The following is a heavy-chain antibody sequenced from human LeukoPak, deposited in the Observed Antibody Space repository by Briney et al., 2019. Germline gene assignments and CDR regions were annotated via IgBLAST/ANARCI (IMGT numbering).Heavy chain of an antibody. Sequence: SGPALMKPTQTLTLTCTFSGFSLSTSGMCGSWIRQPPGKALELLALIDWDDDKYYSTSLKTRLTISTDTTKNQVVLIMTNMDPVDTATYYCARILYYYDSSGYRHYYFDYWGQGTLVTVSS. CDR1: GFSLSTSGMC. CDR2: IDWDDDK. CDR3: ARILYYYDSSGYRHYYFDY. D-gene: IGHD3-22*01. J-gene: IGHJ4*02. V-gene: IGHV2-70*01.